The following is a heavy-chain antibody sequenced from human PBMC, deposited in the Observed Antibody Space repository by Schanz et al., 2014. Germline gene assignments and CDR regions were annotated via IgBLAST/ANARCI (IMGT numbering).Heavy chain of an antibody. CDR1: GFTFSSYG. Sequence: VQLVESGGGLVQPGGSLRLSCAASGFTFSSYGMHWVRQAPGKGLGWVAVIWHDGSGKYYADSVKGRFTISRDNSKNTLYLQMSGLTPEDTAVYYCARGPIPIQGVPMDFWGQGTLVTVSS. CDR3: ARGPIPIQGVPMDF. CDR2: IWHDGSGK. D-gene: IGHD3-10*01. J-gene: IGHJ4*02. V-gene: IGHV3-33*08.